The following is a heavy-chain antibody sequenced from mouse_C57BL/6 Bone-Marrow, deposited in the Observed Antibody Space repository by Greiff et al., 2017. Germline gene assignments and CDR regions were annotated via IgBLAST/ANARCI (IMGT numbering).Heavy chain of an antibody. J-gene: IGHJ4*01. CDR3: ARHASYYGSSPRAMDY. CDR1: GFTFSDYY. D-gene: IGHD1-1*01. Sequence: EVQGVESGGGLVQPGGSLKLSCAASGFTFSDYYMYWVRQTPEKRLEWVAYLSNGGGSTYYPDTVTGRFTISRDNAKNTLYLHMRRLKSEDTAMYYCARHASYYGSSPRAMDYWGQGTSVTVSS. CDR2: LSNGGGST. V-gene: IGHV5-12*01.